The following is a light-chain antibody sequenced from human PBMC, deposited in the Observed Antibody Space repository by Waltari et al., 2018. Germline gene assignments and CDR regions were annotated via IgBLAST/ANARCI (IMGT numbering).Light chain of an antibody. CDR1: QSVLYSSNNKNY. Sequence: DIVMTQSQDSLAVSLGERANINCKSSQSVLYSSNNKNYLAWYHQKPGQPPKLLIYWASTRESGVPDRFSGSGSGTDFTLTISSLQAEDVAVYYCQQYYSTPITFGQGTRLEIK. CDR2: WAS. CDR3: QQYYSTPIT. J-gene: IGKJ5*01. V-gene: IGKV4-1*01.